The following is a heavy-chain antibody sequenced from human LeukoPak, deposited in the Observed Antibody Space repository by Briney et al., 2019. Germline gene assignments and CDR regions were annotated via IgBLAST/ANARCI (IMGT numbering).Heavy chain of an antibody. J-gene: IGHJ4*02. D-gene: IGHD1-1*01. Sequence: GGSLRLSCSDAGLTVTNAWMNWVRQAPGKGLEWVSYISSSSSTIYYADSVKGRFTISRDNANNSLYLQMNSLRDEDTAVYYCARDGRGAYYFDYWGQGTLVTVSS. CDR2: ISSSSSTI. V-gene: IGHV3-48*02. CDR3: ARDGRGAYYFDY. CDR1: GLTVTNAW.